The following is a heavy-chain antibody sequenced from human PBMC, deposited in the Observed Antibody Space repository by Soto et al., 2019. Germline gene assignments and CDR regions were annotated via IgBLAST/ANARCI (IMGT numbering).Heavy chain of an antibody. Sequence: GGSLRLSCAASGFTFNNAWMSWARQAPGKGLEWVGRIKSKTDGETTDYAAPVKGRFTISRDDSKNTLYLQMNSLKTDDTAVYYCSTVAYPASYWRQGPLVTVSS. CDR2: IKSKTDGETT. J-gene: IGHJ4*02. CDR1: GFTFNNAW. D-gene: IGHD3-16*01. CDR3: STVAYPASY. V-gene: IGHV3-15*01.